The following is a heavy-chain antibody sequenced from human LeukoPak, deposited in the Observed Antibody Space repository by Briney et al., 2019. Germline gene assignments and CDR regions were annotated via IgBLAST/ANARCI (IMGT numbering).Heavy chain of an antibody. V-gene: IGHV3-23*01. CDR3: ARDETRRGCTGVTCYSDFDY. Sequence: GGSLRLSCAASGFTFNKYAMSWVRQPPGGGVEWVSSMCGIGSTYYANSVKGRFNISKDNSKNTVSLQMSSLRAEDTAVYYCARDETRRGCTGVTCYSDFDYWGQGTLVTVSS. J-gene: IGHJ4*02. D-gene: IGHD2-15*01. CDR2: MCGIGST. CDR1: GFTFNKYA.